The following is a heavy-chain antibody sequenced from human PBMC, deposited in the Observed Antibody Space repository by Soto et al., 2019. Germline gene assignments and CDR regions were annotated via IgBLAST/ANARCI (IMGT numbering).Heavy chain of an antibody. D-gene: IGHD4-17*01. J-gene: IGHJ1*01. Sequence: EVQLVETGGGVIQPGGSLRLSCAASGFTVSSDCMTWVRQAPGKGLDWVSVIYSGGSTHYADSVKGRFTISRDNSKNTLYLQMTSLSAEDTAFYYCARAQGYGDYSLQPWGQGTLVTVSS. CDR3: ARAQGYGDYSLQP. CDR2: IYSGGST. V-gene: IGHV3-53*02. CDR1: GFTVSSDC.